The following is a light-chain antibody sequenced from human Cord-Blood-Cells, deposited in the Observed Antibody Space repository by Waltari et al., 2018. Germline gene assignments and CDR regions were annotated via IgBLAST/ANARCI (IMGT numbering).Light chain of an antibody. J-gene: IGKJ3*01. Sequence: AIQMTQSPSSLSASVVDRVPITCRASQGIRNDLGWYQQKPGKAPKLLIYAASSLQSGVPSRFSGSGSGTDFTLTISSLQPEDFATYYCLQDYNYPFTFGPWTKVDIK. CDR3: LQDYNYPFT. CDR2: AAS. V-gene: IGKV1-6*01. CDR1: QGIRND.